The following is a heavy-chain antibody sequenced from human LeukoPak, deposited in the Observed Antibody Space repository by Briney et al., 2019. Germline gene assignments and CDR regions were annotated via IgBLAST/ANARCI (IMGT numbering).Heavy chain of an antibody. J-gene: IGHJ4*02. CDR3: AREFGELYYFDY. Sequence: PGGSLRLSCAASGFTFSSYAMSWVRQAPGKGLEWVSAISSSGSTIYYADSVKGRFTISRDNAKNSLYLQMNSLRAEDTAVYYCAREFGELYYFDYWGQGTLVTVSS. CDR1: GFTFSSYA. CDR2: ISSSGSTI. D-gene: IGHD3-10*01. V-gene: IGHV3-48*03.